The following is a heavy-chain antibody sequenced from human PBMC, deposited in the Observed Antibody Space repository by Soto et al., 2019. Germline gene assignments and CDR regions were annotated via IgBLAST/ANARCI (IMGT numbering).Heavy chain of an antibody. CDR2: ISYDGSNK. D-gene: IGHD2-15*01. CDR3: AVLGPEEYCSGGSCPYYYYGMDV. J-gene: IGHJ6*02. CDR1: GFTFSSYG. V-gene: IGHV3-30*03. Sequence: GGSLRLSCAASGFTFSSYGMHWVRQAPGKGLEWVAVISYDGSNKYYADSVKGRFTISRDNSKNTLYLQMNSLRAEDTAVYYCAVLGPEEYCSGGSCPYYYYGMDVWGQGTTVTVSS.